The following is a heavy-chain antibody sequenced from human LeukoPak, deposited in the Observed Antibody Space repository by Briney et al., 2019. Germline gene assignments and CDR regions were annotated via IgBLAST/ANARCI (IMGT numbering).Heavy chain of an antibody. CDR1: GFTFSSYS. Sequence: GGSLRLSCAASGFTFSSYSMNWVRQAPRKGLEWVSSISSSSSYIYYADSVKGRFTISRDNAKNSLYLQMNSLRAEDTAVYYCAREDSSLRDDAYDAFDIWGQGTMVTVSS. V-gene: IGHV3-21*01. D-gene: IGHD6-19*01. J-gene: IGHJ3*02. CDR2: ISSSSSYI. CDR3: AREDSSLRDDAYDAFDI.